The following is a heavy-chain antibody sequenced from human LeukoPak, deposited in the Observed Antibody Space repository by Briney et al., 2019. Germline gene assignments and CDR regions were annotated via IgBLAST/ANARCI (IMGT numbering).Heavy chain of an antibody. CDR3: ARSYPLYSSSWYTSWFDP. J-gene: IGHJ5*02. CDR1: GGSISSSSYY. CDR2: IYTSGST. Sequence: SETLSLTCTVSGGSISSSSYYWSWIRQPAGKGLEWIGRIYTSGSTNYNPSLKSRVTMSVDTSKNQFSLKLSSVTAADTAVYYCARSYPLYSSSWYTSWFDPWGQGTLVTVSS. D-gene: IGHD6-13*01. V-gene: IGHV4-61*02.